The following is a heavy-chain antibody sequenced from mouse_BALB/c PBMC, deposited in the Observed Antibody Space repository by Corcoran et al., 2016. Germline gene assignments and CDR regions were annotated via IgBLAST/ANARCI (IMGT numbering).Heavy chain of an antibody. D-gene: IGHD4-1*01. J-gene: IGHJ1*01. CDR2: IDPANGNT. CDR1: GFNIKDTY. Sequence: VQLQQSGAELVKPGASVKLSCTASGFNIKDTYMHWVKQRPEQRLEWIGRIDPANGNTKYDPKFQGKATITADTSSNTAYLQLSSLTSEDTAVYYCANWDWYFDVWGAGTTVTVSS. V-gene: IGHV14-3*02. CDR3: ANWDWYFDV.